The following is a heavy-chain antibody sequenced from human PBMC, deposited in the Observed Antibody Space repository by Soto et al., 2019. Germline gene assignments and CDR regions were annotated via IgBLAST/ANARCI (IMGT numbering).Heavy chain of an antibody. D-gene: IGHD3-22*01. V-gene: IGHV4-30-4*01. CDR2: IYYSGST. CDR1: GASISSGDYY. J-gene: IGHJ3*02. Sequence: SETLSLTYTVSGASISSGDYYWSWIRQPPGKGLEWIGYIYYSGSTYYNPSLKSRVTISVDTSKNQFSLKLSSVTAADTAVYYCARRLGYYPDNDAFDIWGQGTMVTVSS. CDR3: ARRLGYYPDNDAFDI.